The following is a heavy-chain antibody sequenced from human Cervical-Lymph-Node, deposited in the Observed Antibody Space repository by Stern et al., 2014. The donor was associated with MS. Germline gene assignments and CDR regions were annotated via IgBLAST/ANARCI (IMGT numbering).Heavy chain of an antibody. CDR3: AKVYGSGPFDY. Sequence: EVQLEESGGTLVQPGGSLSLSCASSGFTFTSYAMSWVRQAPGQGLERVSVISGVDDSTFYADSVKGRFTISRDNSKNTLFLQMNSLRAEDTDVYYCAKVYGSGPFDYWGQGTLVTVSS. D-gene: IGHD6-19*01. CDR1: GFTFTSYA. V-gene: IGHV3-23*04. CDR2: ISGVDDST. J-gene: IGHJ4*02.